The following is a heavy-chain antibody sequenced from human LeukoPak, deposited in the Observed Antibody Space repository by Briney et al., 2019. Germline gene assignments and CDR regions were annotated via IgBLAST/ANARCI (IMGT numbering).Heavy chain of an antibody. CDR3: AKDAQRGFDYSNSFQY. J-gene: IGHJ4*02. CDR1: GFIFTDYG. D-gene: IGHD4-11*01. Sequence: GGSLRLSCAASGFIFTDYGFHWVRQTPGRGLEWVAAIWSDATNMYYGNSVKGRFFIQRDDFQNTVYLEMSSLRAEDTAVYYCAKDAQRGFDYSNSFQYWGQGSLVTVSS. CDR2: IWSDATNM. V-gene: IGHV3-33*06.